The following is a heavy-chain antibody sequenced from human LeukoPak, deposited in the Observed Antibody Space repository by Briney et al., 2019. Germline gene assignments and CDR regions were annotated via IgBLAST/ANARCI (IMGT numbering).Heavy chain of an antibody. D-gene: IGHD3-10*01. CDR2: INHSGST. Sequence: SETLSLTCAVYGGSFSGYYWSWIRQPPGKGLEWIGEINHSGSTNYNPSLKSQVTISVDTSKNQFSLKLSSVTAADTAVYYCARMADYYGSGRPIDYWGQGTLVTVSS. CDR3: ARMADYYGSGRPIDY. CDR1: GGSFSGYY. V-gene: IGHV4-34*01. J-gene: IGHJ4*02.